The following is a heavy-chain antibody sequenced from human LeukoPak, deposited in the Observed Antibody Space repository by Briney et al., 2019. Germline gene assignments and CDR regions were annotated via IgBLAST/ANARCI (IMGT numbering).Heavy chain of an antibody. V-gene: IGHV3-23*01. CDR1: GFTFTNFA. CDR3: ATRQRSGYYYGMDV. J-gene: IGHJ6*02. Sequence: GGSLRLSCAASGFTFTNFAMNWVRQAPGEGLEWVAIISSGGNTYYADSVKGRFTISRDNSKNTLYLQMNSLRAEDTAIYYCATRQRSGYYYGMDVWGQGTTVTVSS. D-gene: IGHD5-18*01. CDR2: IISSGGNT.